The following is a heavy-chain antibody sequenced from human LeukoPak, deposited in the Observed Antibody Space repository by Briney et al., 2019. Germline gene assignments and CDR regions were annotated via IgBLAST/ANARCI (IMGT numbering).Heavy chain of an antibody. CDR2: ISAYNGNT. J-gene: IGHJ6*02. D-gene: IGHD2-2*02. V-gene: IGHV1-18*01. CDR1: GYTFTSYG. Sequence: ASVKVSCKASGYTFTSYGISWVRQAPGQGLEWMGWISAYNGNTNYAQKLQGRVTMTTDTSTSTAYMELRSLRSDDTAVYYCARDVSPWDIVVVPAAIRGNYYYGMDVWGQGTTVTVSS. CDR3: ARDVSPWDIVVVPAAIRGNYYYGMDV.